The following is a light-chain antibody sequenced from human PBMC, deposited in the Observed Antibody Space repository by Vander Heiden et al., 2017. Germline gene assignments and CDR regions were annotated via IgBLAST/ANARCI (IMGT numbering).Light chain of an antibody. CDR1: QSIRSY. J-gene: IGKJ4*01. CDR2: AAS. V-gene: IGKV1-39*01. Sequence: DIQMTQSPSSLSASVGDRVTITCRASQSIRSYLNWYQQKPGKAPKLLIYAASSLQSGVPSRFSGSGSGTDFTLTISSLQPEDFATYYCQQSYSTPLTFGGGTKVXIK. CDR3: QQSYSTPLT.